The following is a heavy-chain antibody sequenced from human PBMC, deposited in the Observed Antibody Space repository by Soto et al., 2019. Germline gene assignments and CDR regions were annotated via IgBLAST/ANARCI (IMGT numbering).Heavy chain of an antibody. CDR2: IYWDDDK. CDR1: GFSLSSSGVG. V-gene: IGHV2-5*02. Sequence: QITLKESGPTLVKPTQTLTLTCTFSGFSLSSSGVGVGWIRQPPGKALEWLALIYWDDDKRYSPSLKSRLTIXKXXSKNQVALTMTNMDPVDTATYYCAHSTDTAMALDYWGQGTLVSVSS. J-gene: IGHJ4*02. D-gene: IGHD5-18*01. CDR3: AHSTDTAMALDY.